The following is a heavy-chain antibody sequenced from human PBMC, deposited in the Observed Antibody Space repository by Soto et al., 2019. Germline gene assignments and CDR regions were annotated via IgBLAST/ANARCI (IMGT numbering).Heavy chain of an antibody. J-gene: IGHJ6*02. D-gene: IGHD3-22*01. Sequence: PSETLSLTCAVYGGSLSGHYWRWYRPRPGKGLEWHGASNPSGSTNYNRSFKSRVTISVDTSKHQFSLKQSAGTAADTPVYYCGRGRGSSGYYDVGKVYYSRGVWGQGTSVTVS. V-gene: IGHV4-34*01. CDR3: GRGRGSSGYYDVGKVYYSRGV. CDR2: SNPSGST. CDR1: GGSLSGHY.